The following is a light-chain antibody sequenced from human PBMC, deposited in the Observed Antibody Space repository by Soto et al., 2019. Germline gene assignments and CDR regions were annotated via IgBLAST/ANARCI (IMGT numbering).Light chain of an antibody. CDR1: QGISSY. V-gene: IGKV1-8*01. CDR3: QQYYSYPLT. CDR2: AAS. Sequence: IRMTQSPSSLSASTGDRVTLTCRGSQGISSYLAWYQQKPGKAPKLLIYAASTLQRGVPSRFSGSGSGTDFTLTISCLQSEDFATYYCQQYYSYPLTFGGGTKVDI. J-gene: IGKJ4*01.